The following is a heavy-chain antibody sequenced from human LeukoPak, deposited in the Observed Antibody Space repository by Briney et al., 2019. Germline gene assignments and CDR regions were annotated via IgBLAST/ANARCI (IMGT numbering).Heavy chain of an antibody. CDR2: ISPSGGST. CDR1: GFSFSSYA. V-gene: IGHV3-23*01. Sequence: GGSLRLSCAASGFSFSSYAMSWVRQAPGEGLESVSTISPSGGSTFYADSVKGRFTIFRDNSKNTLYLQMNNLRVDDTAVYYCAKDPYSGSPRGFDYWGQGTLVAASS. D-gene: IGHD1-26*01. CDR3: AKDPYSGSPRGFDY. J-gene: IGHJ4*02.